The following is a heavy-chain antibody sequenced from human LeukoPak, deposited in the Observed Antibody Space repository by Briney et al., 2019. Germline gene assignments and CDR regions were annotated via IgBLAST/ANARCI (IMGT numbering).Heavy chain of an antibody. CDR3: ARDREMATMTFDY. Sequence: PGRSLRLSCAASGFTFSSYGMHWVRQAPGKGLEWVAVIWYDGSNKYYADSVKGRFTISRDNSKNTLYLQMNSLRAEDTAVYYCARDREMATMTFDYWGQGTLVTVSS. CDR2: IWYDGSNK. J-gene: IGHJ4*02. CDR1: GFTFSSYG. D-gene: IGHD5-24*01. V-gene: IGHV3-33*01.